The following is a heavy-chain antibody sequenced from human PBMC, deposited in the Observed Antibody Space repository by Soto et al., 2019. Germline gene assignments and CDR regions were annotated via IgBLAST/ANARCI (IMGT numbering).Heavy chain of an antibody. CDR2: IIPIFGTA. J-gene: IGHJ6*02. Sequence: SVKVSCKASGGTFSSYAISWVRQAPGQGLEWMGGIIPIFGTANYAQKFKGRVTITADESTSTADMELSSLRSEDTAVYYCARSIVVVPAATAPLTDPYYYYYYGMDVWGQGTTVTVSS. CDR1: GGTFSSYA. D-gene: IGHD2-2*01. V-gene: IGHV1-69*13. CDR3: ARSIVVVPAATAPLTDPYYYYYYGMDV.